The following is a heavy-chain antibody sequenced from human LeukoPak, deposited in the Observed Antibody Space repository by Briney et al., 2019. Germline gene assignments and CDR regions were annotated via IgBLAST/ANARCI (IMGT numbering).Heavy chain of an antibody. CDR1: GFTFSSYG. CDR2: ISYDGSDK. CDR3: ATISGYDSG. Sequence: GGSLRLSCAASGFTFSSYGMHWVRQAPGKGLEWVAVISYDGSDKYYADSVKGRFTTSRDNSKNTLYLQMNSLRAEDTAVYYCATISGYDSGWGQGTLVTVSS. D-gene: IGHD5-12*01. V-gene: IGHV3-30*03. J-gene: IGHJ4*02.